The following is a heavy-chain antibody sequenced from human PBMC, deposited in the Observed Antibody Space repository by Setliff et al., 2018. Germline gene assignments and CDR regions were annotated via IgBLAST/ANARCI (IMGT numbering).Heavy chain of an antibody. Sequence: SETLSLTCAVYGGSFSTYYWIWIRQPPGKGLEWIGEINHSGSTNDNPSLKSRVTISVDTSKSPFALRINSVTAADTGVSYWARGLIDERTAYPYAEYFQYWGDGTLVTVSS. CDR2: INHSGST. CDR1: GGSFSTYY. J-gene: IGHJ4*01. CDR3: ARGLIDERTAYPYAEYFQY. D-gene: IGHD3-16*01. V-gene: IGHV4-34*01.